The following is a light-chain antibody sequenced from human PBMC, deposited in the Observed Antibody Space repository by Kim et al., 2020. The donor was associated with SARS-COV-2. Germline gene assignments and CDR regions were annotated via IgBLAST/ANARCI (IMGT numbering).Light chain of an antibody. V-gene: IGKV3-11*01. CDR3: QQRNLWPIT. CDR2: ETS. CDR1: QPFISF. J-gene: IGKJ5*01. Sequence: WSLGDRVPLAWRASQPFISFLAWYQQKPGQAPRLLLYETSNRAPGIPARFSGSGSGTDFTLTISGLEPEDSAIYYCQQRNLWPITFGQGTRLEIK.